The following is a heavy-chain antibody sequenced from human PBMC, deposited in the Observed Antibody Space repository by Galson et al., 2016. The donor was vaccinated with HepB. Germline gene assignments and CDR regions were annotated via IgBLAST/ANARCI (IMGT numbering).Heavy chain of an antibody. J-gene: IGHJ4*02. CDR2: ISGSSTI. CDR1: GFTFSSYG. V-gene: IGHV3-48*02. Sequence: SLRLSCAASGFTFSSYGMNWVRQAPGKGLEWVSYISGSSTIYYADSVKGRFIISRDNAKNSLYLQMNSLRDDDTAVDYCARRLDSWGQGTLVTVSS. CDR3: ARRLDS.